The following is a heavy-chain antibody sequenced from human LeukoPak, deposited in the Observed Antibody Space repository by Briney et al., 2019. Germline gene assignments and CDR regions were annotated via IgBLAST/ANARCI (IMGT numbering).Heavy chain of an antibody. D-gene: IGHD5-12*01. CDR1: GGSFSGYY. Sequence: SETLSLTCAVYGGSFSGYYWSWICQPPGKGLEWIGEINHSGSTNYNPSLKSRVTISVDTSKNQFSLKLSSVTAADTAVYFCARDSEPRGYSGYDYVGNWFDPWGQGTLVTVSS. V-gene: IGHV4-34*01. J-gene: IGHJ5*02. CDR2: INHSGST. CDR3: ARDSEPRGYSGYDYVGNWFDP.